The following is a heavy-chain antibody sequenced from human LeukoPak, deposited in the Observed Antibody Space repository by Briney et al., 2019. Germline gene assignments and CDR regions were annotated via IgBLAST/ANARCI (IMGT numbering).Heavy chain of an antibody. D-gene: IGHD3-10*01. CDR1: GYTFTSYD. CDR3: ARGNGWFGELSFDY. CDR2: MNPNSGNT. V-gene: IGHV1-8*03. J-gene: IGHJ4*02. Sequence: GASVKVSCKASGYTFTSYDINWVRQATGQGLEWMGWMNPNSGNTGYAQKFQGRVTITRNTSISTAYMELSSLRSEDTAVYYCARGNGWFGELSFDYWGQGTLVTVSS.